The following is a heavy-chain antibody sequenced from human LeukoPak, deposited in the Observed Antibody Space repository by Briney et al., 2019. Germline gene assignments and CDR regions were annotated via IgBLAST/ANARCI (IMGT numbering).Heavy chain of an antibody. J-gene: IGHJ5*02. V-gene: IGHV4-34*01. CDR2: INHSGST. D-gene: IGHD2-8*02. CDR1: GGSFSGYY. Sequence: SETLSLTCAVYGGSFSGYYWSWIRQPPGKGLEWIGEINHSGSTNYNPSLKSRVTIPVDTSKNQFSLKLSSVTAADTAVYYCAEGAVGGVSPGCNTSGPWFEPWGQGTLVTVSS. CDR3: AEGAVGGVSPGCNTSGPWFEP.